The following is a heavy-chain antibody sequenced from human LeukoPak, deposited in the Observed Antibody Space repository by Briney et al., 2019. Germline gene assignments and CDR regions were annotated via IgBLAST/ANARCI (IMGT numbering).Heavy chain of an antibody. CDR3: ARHLGTAMVSPLGY. Sequence: GESLQISCKGSGYSFTSYWIGWVRQMPGKGLEWMGIIYPGDSDTRYSPSFQDQVTFSADKSISTAYLQWSSLKASDTATYYCARHLGTAMVSPLGYWGQGTLVTVSS. D-gene: IGHD5-18*01. V-gene: IGHV5-51*01. J-gene: IGHJ4*02. CDR2: IYPGDSDT. CDR1: GYSFTSYW.